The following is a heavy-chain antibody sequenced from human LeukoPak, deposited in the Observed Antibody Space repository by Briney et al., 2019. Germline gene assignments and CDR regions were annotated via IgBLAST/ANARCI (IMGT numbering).Heavy chain of an antibody. J-gene: IGHJ4*02. CDR2: IYPGDSDT. CDR1: GYSFTSYW. V-gene: IGHV5-51*01. CDR3: ARPSTTGDRLSYFDY. Sequence: GESLKISCKGSGYSFTSYWIGWVRQMPGKGLEWMGIIYPGDSDTRYSPSFQGQVTISADKSISTASLQWSSPKASDTAMYYCARPSTTGDRLSYFDYWGQGTLVTVPS. D-gene: IGHD7-27*01.